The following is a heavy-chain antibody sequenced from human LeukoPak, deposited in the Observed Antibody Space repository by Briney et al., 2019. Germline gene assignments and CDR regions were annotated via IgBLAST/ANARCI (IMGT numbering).Heavy chain of an antibody. CDR1: GVSISSYY. CDR2: ISNSAIT. V-gene: IGHV4-59*01. CDR3: ARVGYFGSGSYYRDYFEY. Sequence: PSETLSLTCTVSGVSISSYYWTWIRQPPGKGLEWIGFISNSAITDYNPSLKSRVTISRDTSKNHLSLKLNSVTAVDTAVYYCARVGYFGSGSYYRDYFEYWGQGTLVTVSS. D-gene: IGHD3-10*01. J-gene: IGHJ4*02.